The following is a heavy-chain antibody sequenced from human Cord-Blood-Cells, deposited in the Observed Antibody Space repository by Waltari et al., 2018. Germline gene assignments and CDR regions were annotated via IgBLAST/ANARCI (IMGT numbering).Heavy chain of an antibody. J-gene: IGHJ4*02. Sequence: QVTLKSSGPVLVKLTETLPLTCTVSGFSLITARMGVSWIPQPPGKALEWLVHIFSTDEKFYSTSRKSRLTITKHTSKSQVVLTITNMDPVDTATYYCARIRGDILTGYYYFDYWGQGTLVTISS. CDR3: ARIRGDILTGYYYFDY. D-gene: IGHD3-9*01. CDR1: GFSLITARMG. CDR2: IFSTDEK. V-gene: IGHV2-26*01.